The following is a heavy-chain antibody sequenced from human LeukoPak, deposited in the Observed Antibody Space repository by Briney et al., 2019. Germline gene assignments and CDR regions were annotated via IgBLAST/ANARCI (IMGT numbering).Heavy chain of an antibody. CDR3: ARESTPARLGDYFDY. D-gene: IGHD6-6*01. CDR1: GYSFTSNY. CDR2: IYPRDGST. J-gene: IGHJ4*02. Sequence: ASVKVSCKVSGYSFTSNYIHWVRQAPGQGLEWMGMIYPRDGSTSYAQKFQGRVTMTRDTSTSTVYMELSSLRSEDTAVYYCARESTPARLGDYFDYWGQGTLVTVSS. V-gene: IGHV1-46*01.